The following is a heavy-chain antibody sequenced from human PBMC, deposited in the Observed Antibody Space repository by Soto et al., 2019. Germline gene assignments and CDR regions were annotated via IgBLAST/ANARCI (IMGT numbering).Heavy chain of an antibody. CDR1: GESFSAFY. J-gene: IGHJ4*02. CDR2: IHYTGKT. Sequence: SETLSLTCGFSGESFSAFYWNWIRQSPEKGLEWIADIHYTGKTNYNPSLKSRVTISMDTSKRQFSLKLTSVTAADTAVYYCVAFEERSRSGPQADFWGPGTLVTVSS. CDR3: VAFEERSRSGPQADF. D-gene: IGHD3-10*01. V-gene: IGHV4-34*01.